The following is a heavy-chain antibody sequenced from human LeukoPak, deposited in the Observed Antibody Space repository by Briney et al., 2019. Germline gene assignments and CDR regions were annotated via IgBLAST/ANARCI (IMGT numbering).Heavy chain of an antibody. CDR3: ARDIGPKRYYDFWSGYYTSDYYYGMDV. CDR1: GFTFSSYG. V-gene: IGHV3-33*01. Sequence: GGSLRLSCAASGFTFSSYGMHWVRQAPGKGLEWVAVIWYDGSNKYYADSVKGRFTISRDNSKNTLYLQMNSLRAEDTAVYYCARDIGPKRYYDFWSGYYTSDYYYGMDVWGQEATVTVSS. D-gene: IGHD3-3*01. J-gene: IGHJ6*02. CDR2: IWYDGSNK.